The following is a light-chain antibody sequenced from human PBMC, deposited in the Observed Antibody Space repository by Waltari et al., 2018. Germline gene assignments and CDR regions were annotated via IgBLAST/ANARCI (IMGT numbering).Light chain of an antibody. CDR3: QQYNSYWT. V-gene: IGKV1-5*03. Sequence: DTQMTQSPSTLSASVGDRVTITCRASQSISSWLAWYQQKPGKAPKLLIYKASSLESGVPSRFSGSGSGTEFTLTISSLQPDDFATYYCQQYNSYWTFGQGTKVGIK. J-gene: IGKJ1*01. CDR1: QSISSW. CDR2: KAS.